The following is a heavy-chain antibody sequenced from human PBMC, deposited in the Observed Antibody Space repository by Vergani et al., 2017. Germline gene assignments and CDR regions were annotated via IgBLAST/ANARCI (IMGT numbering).Heavy chain of an antibody. V-gene: IGHV3-30*18. Sequence: QVQLVESGGGVVQPGRSLRLSCAASGFTFSSYGMHWVRQAPGKGLEWVAVISYDGSNKYYADSVKGRFTISRDNSKKTLYLQMNSLRAEDTAVYYCAKKRDVGGGDPRGRYYYYYYYMDVWGKGTTVTVSS. D-gene: IGHD2-21*02. J-gene: IGHJ6*03. CDR3: AKKRDVGGGDPRGRYYYYYYYMDV. CDR1: GFTFSSYG. CDR2: ISYDGSNK.